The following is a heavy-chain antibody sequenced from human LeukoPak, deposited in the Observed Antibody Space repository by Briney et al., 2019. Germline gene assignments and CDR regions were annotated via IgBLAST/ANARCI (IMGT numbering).Heavy chain of an antibody. CDR3: ARDGGNSLSTFNY. Sequence: SQTLSLTCAISGDSVSSISAAWNWIRQSPSRGLEWLGRTYYRSKWYNDYAESVKSRIIINPDTSKNQFSLQLNSVTPEDTAVYYCARDGGNSLSTFNYWGQGTLVTVSS. V-gene: IGHV6-1*01. D-gene: IGHD2/OR15-2a*01. CDR1: GDSVSSISAA. CDR2: TYYRSKWYN. J-gene: IGHJ4*02.